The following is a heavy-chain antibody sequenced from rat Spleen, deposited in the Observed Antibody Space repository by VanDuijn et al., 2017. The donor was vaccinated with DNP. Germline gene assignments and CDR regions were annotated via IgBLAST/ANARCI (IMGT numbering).Heavy chain of an antibody. CDR2: ITYDGGSA. J-gene: IGHJ4*01. D-gene: IGHD1-10*01. CDR3: ARVNNNLYYGLDA. CDR1: GFTFSDYG. Sequence: EVQLVESGGGLVQPGRSMKLSCAASGFTFSDYGMAWVLQAPTKGLERVASITYDGGSAYYRDSVKGRFTISRDNAKNTLYLQMNSLRSEDTATYYCARVNNNLYYGLDAWGQGTSVTVSS. V-gene: IGHV5-22*01.